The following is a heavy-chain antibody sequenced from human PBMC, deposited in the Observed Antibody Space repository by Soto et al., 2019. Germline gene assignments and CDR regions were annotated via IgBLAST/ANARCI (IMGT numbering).Heavy chain of an antibody. CDR1: GGTFSSYA. CDR3: AVGGMVRRVTYYYYSGMDV. CDR2: IIPIFGTA. Sequence: QVQLVQSGAEVKKPGSSVKVSCKASGGTFSSYAISWVRQAPGQGLEWMGGIIPIFGTANYAQKFQGRVTITADESTSTDYIGLSSLRSEDTAVYYCAVGGMVRRVTYYYYSGMDVWGQGTTVTVS. V-gene: IGHV1-69*01. J-gene: IGHJ6*02. D-gene: IGHD3-10*01.